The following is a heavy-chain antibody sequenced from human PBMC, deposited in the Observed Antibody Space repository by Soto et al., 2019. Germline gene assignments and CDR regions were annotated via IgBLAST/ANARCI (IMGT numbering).Heavy chain of an antibody. D-gene: IGHD2-15*01. Sequence: QVQLVQSGAEVKKPGSSVKVSCKASGGTFSSYTISWVRQAPGQGLEWMGRIIPILGIANYAQKFQGRVTITADKATSTAYMGLRSLRSEDTAVSYGARDAGGGSRVYYYDYYYMDFCGKGTTVTVS. J-gene: IGHJ6*03. V-gene: IGHV1-69*08. CDR2: IIPILGIA. CDR3: ARDAGGGSRVYYYDYYYMDF. CDR1: GGTFSSYT.